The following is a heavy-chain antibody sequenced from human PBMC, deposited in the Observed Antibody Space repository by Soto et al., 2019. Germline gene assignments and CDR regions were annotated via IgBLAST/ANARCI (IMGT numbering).Heavy chain of an antibody. Sequence: GESLKISCKGSGYSFTSYWIGWVRQMPGKGLEWMGIIYPGDSDTRYSPSFQGQVTISADKSISTAYLQWSSLKASDTAMYYCARHPIVVVPAAAGSYYYGMDVWGQGTTVTVSS. CDR2: IYPGDSDT. CDR1: GYSFTSYW. J-gene: IGHJ6*02. D-gene: IGHD2-2*01. V-gene: IGHV5-51*01. CDR3: ARHPIVVVPAAAGSYYYGMDV.